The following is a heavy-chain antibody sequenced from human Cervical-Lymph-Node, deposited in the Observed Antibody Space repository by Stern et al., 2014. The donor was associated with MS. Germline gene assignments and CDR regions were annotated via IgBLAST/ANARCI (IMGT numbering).Heavy chain of an antibody. V-gene: IGHV1-69*06. CDR2: IMPIFEST. CDR3: VRGLSGYDYWYFDL. CDR1: GGTFNNFA. D-gene: IGHD3-3*01. J-gene: IGHJ2*01. Sequence: VQLVQSGAEVKKPGSSVNVSCKASGGTFNNFAVSWVRQVPGQTYEWMGGIMPIFESTNYAQKFRHRVTITADKSTNTVYMELSSLKSDDTAIYYCVRGLSGYDYWYFDLWGRGTLVTVSS.